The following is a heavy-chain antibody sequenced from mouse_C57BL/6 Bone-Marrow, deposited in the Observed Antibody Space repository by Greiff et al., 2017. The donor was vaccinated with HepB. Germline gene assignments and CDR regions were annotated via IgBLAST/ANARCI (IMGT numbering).Heavy chain of an antibody. CDR1: GYSFTSYY. J-gene: IGHJ2*01. Sequence: QVHVKQSGPELVKPGASVKISCKASGYSFTSYYIHWVKQRTGQGLEWIGWIYPGSGNTTYNEKFKGKATLTADTSSRTAYMQLSSLTSEDSAVYYCARIRLYYGYYVDYWGQGTTRTVSS. D-gene: IGHD1-1*01. CDR3: ARIRLYYGYYVDY. CDR2: IYPGSGNT. V-gene: IGHV1-66*01.